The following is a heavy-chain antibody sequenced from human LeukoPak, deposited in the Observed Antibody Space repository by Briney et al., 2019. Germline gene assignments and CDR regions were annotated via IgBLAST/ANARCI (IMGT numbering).Heavy chain of an antibody. CDR2: ITDSGGST. V-gene: IGHV3-23*01. CDR3: AKGSSGSRPYYFDY. Sequence: GGSLRLSCAASGFTFSSYAMSWVRQAPGEGLGWVSAITDSGGSTYYSDSVKGRFTISRDNSKNTLYLQLNTLRAEDTAIYYCAKGSSGSRPYYFDYWGQGTLVTVSS. CDR1: GFTFSSYA. J-gene: IGHJ4*02. D-gene: IGHD3-22*01.